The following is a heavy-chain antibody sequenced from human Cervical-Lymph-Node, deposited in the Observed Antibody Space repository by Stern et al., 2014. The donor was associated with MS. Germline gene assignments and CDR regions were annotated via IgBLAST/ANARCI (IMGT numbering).Heavy chain of an antibody. CDR2: IGTNLGNT. CDR1: GYTFTNYA. CDR3: RAGADAFDV. D-gene: IGHD6-13*01. J-gene: IGHJ3*01. Sequence: VQLVESGAEVKKPGASVKVSCKASGYTFTNYAISWVRQAPGQGLEWMGWIGTNLGNTNCAQRFQGRVTLATDTSTSTVYMELRSLRSDDTAMYYCRAGADAFDVWGQGTMVTVSS. V-gene: IGHV1-18*01.